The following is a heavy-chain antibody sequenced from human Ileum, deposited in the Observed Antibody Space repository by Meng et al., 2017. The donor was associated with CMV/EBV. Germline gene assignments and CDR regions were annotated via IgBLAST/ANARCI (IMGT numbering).Heavy chain of an antibody. CDR1: GFTFSSYA. D-gene: IGHD3-3*01. CDR2: ISYDGSNK. J-gene: IGHJ4*02. V-gene: IGHV3-30*04. CDR3: APGRGVVPY. Sequence: GESLKISCAASGFTFSSYAMHWVRQAPGKGLEWVAVISYDGSNKYYADSVKGRFTISRDNSKNTLYLQMNSLRAEDTAVYYCAPGRGVVPYWGQGTLVTVSS.